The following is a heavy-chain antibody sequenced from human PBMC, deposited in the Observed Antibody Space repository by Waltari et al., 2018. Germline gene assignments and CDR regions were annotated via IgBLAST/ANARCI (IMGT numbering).Heavy chain of an antibody. D-gene: IGHD3-10*01. J-gene: IGHJ5*02. V-gene: IGHV4-38-2*02. CDR1: GYSIRSTYS. Sequence: QVQLQESGPGLVKPSETLSLTCTVSGYSIRSTYSWGSIRQSPGKGLEWIGSIFHIGSTYYNPSLKIRVTIQVDTSKTQFSLKLSSGTAADTAVYYCATDPSYYGSGTYWAGWFDPWGQGTLVTVSS. CDR3: ATDPSYYGSGTYWAGWFDP. CDR2: IFHIGST.